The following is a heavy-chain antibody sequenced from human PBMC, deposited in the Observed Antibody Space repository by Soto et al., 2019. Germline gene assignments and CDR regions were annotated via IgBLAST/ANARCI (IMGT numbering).Heavy chain of an antibody. V-gene: IGHV3-74*01. CDR3: ADLFAGFDI. Sequence: EVQVVESGGDLVQPGGSLRLSCVACGFSFSSHWMHWVRQVPGKGLVWVAHITADGSSATYADSVKGRFTISRDNAKNTLYLQMNTLRVEDTAVYYCADLFAGFDIWGQGTMVTVSS. CDR2: ITADGSSA. CDR1: GFSFSSHW. J-gene: IGHJ3*02.